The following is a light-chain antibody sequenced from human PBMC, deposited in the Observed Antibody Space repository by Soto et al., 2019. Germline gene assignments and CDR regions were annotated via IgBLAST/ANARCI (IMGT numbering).Light chain of an antibody. CDR1: SSDVGGYNY. J-gene: IGLJ2*01. V-gene: IGLV2-11*01. Sequence: QSAQTQPRSVSGSPGQSVTISCTGTSSDVGGYNYVSWYQQHPGKAPKLMIYDVSKRPSGVPDRFSGSKSGNTASLTISGLQAEDEADYYCCSYAGSYTFVVFGGGTQLTVL. CDR2: DVS. CDR3: CSYAGSYTFVV.